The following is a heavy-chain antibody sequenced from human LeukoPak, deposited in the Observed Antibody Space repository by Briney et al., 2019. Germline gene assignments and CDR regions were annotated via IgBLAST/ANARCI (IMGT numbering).Heavy chain of an antibody. Sequence: PGGSLRLSCAASGFTFSSYSMNWVRQAPGKGLEWVSSISSSSSYKYYADSVKGRFTISRDNAKNSLYLQMNSLRAEDTAVYYCARKVVPAAIWYYFDYWGQGTLVTVSS. D-gene: IGHD2-2*01. CDR2: ISSSSSYK. CDR1: GFTFSSYS. CDR3: ARKVVPAAIWYYFDY. V-gene: IGHV3-21*01. J-gene: IGHJ4*02.